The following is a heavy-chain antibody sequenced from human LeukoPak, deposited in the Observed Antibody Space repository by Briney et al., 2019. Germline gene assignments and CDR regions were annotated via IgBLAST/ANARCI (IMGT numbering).Heavy chain of an antibody. D-gene: IGHD3-22*01. CDR1: GFTFSSYA. V-gene: IGHV3-30-3*01. Sequence: GRSLRLSCAASGFTFSSYAMHWVRQAPGKGLEWVAVISYDGSNKYYADSVKGRFTISRDNSKNTLYLQMNSLRAEDTAVYYCARDMGSSGYYVDYWGQETLVTVSS. CDR3: ARDMGSSGYYVDY. J-gene: IGHJ4*02. CDR2: ISYDGSNK.